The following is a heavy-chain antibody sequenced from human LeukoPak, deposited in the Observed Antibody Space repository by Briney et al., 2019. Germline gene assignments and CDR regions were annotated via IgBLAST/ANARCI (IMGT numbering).Heavy chain of an antibody. CDR3: ARMITRSLDY. CDR2: IYYSGST. D-gene: IGHD3-16*01. Sequence: SETLSLTCNVSAGSISSSSYYWGWIRQPPGKGLEWIGYIYYSGSTNYNPSLKSRVTISVDTSKNQFSLKLSSVTAADTAVYYCARMITRSLDYWGQGTLVTVSS. J-gene: IGHJ4*02. CDR1: AGSISSSSYY. V-gene: IGHV4-61*05.